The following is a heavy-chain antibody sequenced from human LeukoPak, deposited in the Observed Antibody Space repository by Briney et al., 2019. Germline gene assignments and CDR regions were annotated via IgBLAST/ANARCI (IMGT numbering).Heavy chain of an antibody. J-gene: IGHJ6*02. CDR3: AXXGAVVVPAARLYYYYYGMDV. Sequence: GESLKISCKGSGYSFTSYWIGWVRQMPGKGLEWMGIIYPGDSDTRYNPSFQGQVTISADKSISTAYLQWSSLKASDTAMYYCAXXGAVVVPAARLYYYYYGMDVWGQGTTVTVSS. V-gene: IGHV5-51*01. CDR1: GYSFTSYW. D-gene: IGHD2-2*01. CDR2: IYPGDSDT.